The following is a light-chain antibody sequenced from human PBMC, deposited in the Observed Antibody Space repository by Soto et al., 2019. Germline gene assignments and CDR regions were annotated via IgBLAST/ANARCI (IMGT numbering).Light chain of an antibody. Sequence: DIQMTQSPSTLPASVGDRVTITCRASQSISNWLAWYQQKPGKAPKLLIYDASSLESGVPSRFSGSGAGTEFTLTISSLQPDDFATYYCQQYNSYPWTFGQGTKV. CDR3: QQYNSYPWT. V-gene: IGKV1-5*01. CDR2: DAS. CDR1: QSISNW. J-gene: IGKJ1*01.